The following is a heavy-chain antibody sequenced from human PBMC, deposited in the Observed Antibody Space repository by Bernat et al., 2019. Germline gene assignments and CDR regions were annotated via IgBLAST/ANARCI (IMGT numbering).Heavy chain of an antibody. CDR2: ISYDGSNK. CDR1: GFTFSSYA. V-gene: IGHV3-30-3*01. Sequence: QVQLVESGGGVVQPGRSLRLSCAASGFTFSSYAMHWVRQAPGKGLEWVAVISYDGSNKYSADSVKGRFTISRDNSKNTLYLQMNSLRAEDTAVYYCARERLSRYFDWSDAFDIWGQGTMVTVSS. D-gene: IGHD3-9*01. CDR3: ARERLSRYFDWSDAFDI. J-gene: IGHJ3*02.